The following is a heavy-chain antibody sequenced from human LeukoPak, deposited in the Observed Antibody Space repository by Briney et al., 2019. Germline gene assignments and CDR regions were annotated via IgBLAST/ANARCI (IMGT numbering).Heavy chain of an antibody. CDR2: IIPILGIA. CDR3: ARKFTIVRGVILTPYLDY. D-gene: IGHD3-10*01. J-gene: IGHJ4*02. V-gene: IGHV1-69*02. Sequence: SVKVSCKASGGTFSSYTISWVRQARGQGLEWMGSIIPILGIAKYAQKSRGRVTITADKSTSTDYMELRSLRSEDQAVYYCARKFTIVRGVILTPYLDYWGQGTLVTVSS. CDR1: GGTFSSYT.